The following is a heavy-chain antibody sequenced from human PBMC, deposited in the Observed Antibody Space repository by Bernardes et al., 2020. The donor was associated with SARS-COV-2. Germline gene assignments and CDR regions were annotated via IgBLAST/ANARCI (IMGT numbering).Heavy chain of an antibody. CDR1: GYTLTELS. Sequence: ASVKVSCKVSGYTLTELSMHWVRQAPGKGLEWMGGFDPEAGETIYAQKFQGRVTITEDTSTDTAYMELSSLRSEDTAVYYCAITSPMSIAAAGTRGNHNNWFDPWGQGTLVTVSS. CDR3: AITSPMSIAAAGTRGNHNNWFDP. V-gene: IGHV1-24*01. J-gene: IGHJ5*02. CDR2: FDPEAGET. D-gene: IGHD6-13*01.